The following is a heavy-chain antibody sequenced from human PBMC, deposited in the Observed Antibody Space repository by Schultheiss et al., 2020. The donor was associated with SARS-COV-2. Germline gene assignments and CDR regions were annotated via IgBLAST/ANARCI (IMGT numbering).Heavy chain of an antibody. Sequence: ASVKVSCKVSGYTFAAYYIHRVRQAPGQGLEWLGRIDPNSGDTNYAQKLQGWVTMTRDTSISTANMTLSRLGSHDTAVYYCARDPPPLRLPYYYYGMDVWGQGTTVTVSS. J-gene: IGHJ6*02. V-gene: IGHV1-2*04. CDR3: ARDPPPLRLPYYYYGMDV. CDR1: GYTFAAYY. D-gene: IGHD6-25*01. CDR2: IDPNSGDT.